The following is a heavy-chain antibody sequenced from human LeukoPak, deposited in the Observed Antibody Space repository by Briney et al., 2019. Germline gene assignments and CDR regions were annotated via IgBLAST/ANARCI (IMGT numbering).Heavy chain of an antibody. D-gene: IGHD5-24*01. CDR1: GFTFSSYV. Sequence: GGSLRLSCAASGFTFSSYVMSWVRQAPGKGLEWVSAISGSGGSTYYADSVKGRFTISRDNSKNTLYLQMNSLRAEDTAVYYCAKDQGRRDGYNGGGFDYWGRGTLVTVSS. V-gene: IGHV3-23*01. CDR2: ISGSGGST. J-gene: IGHJ4*02. CDR3: AKDQGRRDGYNGGGFDY.